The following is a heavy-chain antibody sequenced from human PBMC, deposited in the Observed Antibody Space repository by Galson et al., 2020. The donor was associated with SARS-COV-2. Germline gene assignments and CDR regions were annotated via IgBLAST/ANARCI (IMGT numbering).Heavy chain of an antibody. CDR1: GFTFSSYW. Sequence: GGSLRLSCAASGFTFSSYWMSWVRQAPGKGLEWVANIKQDGSAKYYVDSVKGRFTISRDNAKNSLYLQMNSLRAEDTAVYYCATYSGNPRAFEDWGQGTLVTVSS. J-gene: IGHJ4*02. D-gene: IGHD1-26*01. V-gene: IGHV3-7*03. CDR3: ATYSGNPRAFED. CDR2: IKQDGSAK.